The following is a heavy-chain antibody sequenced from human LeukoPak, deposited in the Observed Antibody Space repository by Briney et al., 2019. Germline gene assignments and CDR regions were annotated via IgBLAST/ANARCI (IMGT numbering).Heavy chain of an antibody. J-gene: IGHJ4*02. D-gene: IGHD1-14*01. CDR2: LYSDGNT. Sequence: GGSLRLSCAAPGFTVITNDMTWVRQAPGKGLEWVSVLYSDGNTKYADSVQGRFTISRDNSKNTLYLEMNSLSPDDTAVYYCARGVEPLAANTLAYWGQGTPVTVSS. CDR3: ARGVEPLAANTLAY. V-gene: IGHV3-53*01. CDR1: GFTVITND.